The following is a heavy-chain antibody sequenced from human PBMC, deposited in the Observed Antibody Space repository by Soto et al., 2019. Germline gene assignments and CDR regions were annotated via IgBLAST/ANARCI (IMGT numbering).Heavy chain of an antibody. Sequence: GSLRLSCAASGFTISGFWIHWVRQAPGKGLEWVSHINNDGSSTTYADSVKGRFTISKDHAKNTVYLQMNDLRAEDTAFYYYARGAGGFDYWGRGTLVTSPQ. CDR2: INNDGSST. J-gene: IGHJ4*02. D-gene: IGHD6-13*01. CDR3: ARGAGGFDY. CDR1: GFTISGFW. V-gene: IGHV3-74*01.